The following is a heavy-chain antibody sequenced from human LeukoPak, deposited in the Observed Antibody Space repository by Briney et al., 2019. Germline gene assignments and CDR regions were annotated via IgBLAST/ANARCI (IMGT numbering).Heavy chain of an antibody. J-gene: IGHJ4*01. CDR2: IYSTGSA. CDR1: GSSINNNF. CDR3: ARHRDYYDT. D-gene: IGHD3-22*01. V-gene: IGHV4-59*08. Sequence: SETLSLTCTVSGSSINNNFRTWIRQPPGKGLEWIGHIYSTGSANYNPYLKSRVLISGDTSKNQISLKLTSVTAADTAVYFCARHRDYYDTWGHGTLVTVSS.